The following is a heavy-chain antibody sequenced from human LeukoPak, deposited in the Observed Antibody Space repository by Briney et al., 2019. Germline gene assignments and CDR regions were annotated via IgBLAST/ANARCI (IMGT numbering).Heavy chain of an antibody. D-gene: IGHD6-19*01. V-gene: IGHV4-30-2*01. Sequence: SQTLSLTCAVSGGSISSGGYSWSWLRQPPGKGLEWIGYIYHSGSTYYNPSLKSRVTISVDRSKNQFSLKLSSVTAADTAVYYCARVSRSRSSGWALFDYWGQGTLVTVSS. CDR1: GGSISSGGYS. J-gene: IGHJ4*02. CDR3: ARVSRSRSSGWALFDY. CDR2: IYHSGST.